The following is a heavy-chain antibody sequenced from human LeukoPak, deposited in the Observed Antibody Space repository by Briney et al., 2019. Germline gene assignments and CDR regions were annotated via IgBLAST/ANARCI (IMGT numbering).Heavy chain of an antibody. V-gene: IGHV3-9*01. CDR2: ISRNSDNR. CDR3: AKGAITYYYDSSGYYFDY. Sequence: GGSLRLSCATSGFTFDNYAMHWVRQAPGKGLEWVSGISRNSDNRAYADSVKGRFTISRDNAKNSLYLQMNSLRAEDTALYYCAKGAITYYYDSSGYYFDYWGQGTLVTVSS. D-gene: IGHD3-22*01. J-gene: IGHJ4*02. CDR1: GFTFDNYA.